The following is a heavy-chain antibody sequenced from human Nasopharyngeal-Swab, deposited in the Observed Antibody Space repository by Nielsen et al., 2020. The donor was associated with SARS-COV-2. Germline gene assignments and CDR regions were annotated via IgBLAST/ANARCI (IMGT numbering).Heavy chain of an antibody. J-gene: IGHJ6*03. Sequence: VRQAPGKGLEWVSYISSSSSTIYYADSVKGRFTISRDNAKNSLYLQTNSLRAEDTAVYYCARDTKGSSGWPYYYYYYMDVWGKGTTVTVSS. D-gene: IGHD6-19*01. CDR2: ISSSSSTI. CDR3: ARDTKGSSGWPYYYYYYMDV. V-gene: IGHV3-48*01.